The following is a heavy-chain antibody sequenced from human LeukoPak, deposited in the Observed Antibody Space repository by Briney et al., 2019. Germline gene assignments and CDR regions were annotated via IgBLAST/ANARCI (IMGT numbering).Heavy chain of an antibody. Sequence: GASVTVSCKVSGYTLTELSMHWVRQAPGKGLEWMGGFYPEDGETIYAQKFQGRVTMTEDTSTDTAYMELSSLRSEDTAVYYCATVRDIVVVPAANWFDPWGQGTLVTVSS. D-gene: IGHD2-2*01. J-gene: IGHJ5*02. CDR3: ATVRDIVVVPAANWFDP. V-gene: IGHV1-24*01. CDR2: FYPEDGET. CDR1: GYTLTELS.